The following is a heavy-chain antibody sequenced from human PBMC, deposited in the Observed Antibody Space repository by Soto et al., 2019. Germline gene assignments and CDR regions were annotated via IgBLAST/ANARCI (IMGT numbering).Heavy chain of an antibody. D-gene: IGHD2-15*01. CDR2: IIPIFGTA. CDR3: ATYSGVTYHDAFDI. Sequence: ASVKVSCKASGGTFSSYAISWVRQAPGQGLEWMGGIIPIFGTANYAQKFQGRVTITADESTSTAYMELSSLRSEDTAVYYCATYSGVTYHDAFDIWGQGTMVTVSS. CDR1: GGTFSSYA. V-gene: IGHV1-69*13. J-gene: IGHJ3*02.